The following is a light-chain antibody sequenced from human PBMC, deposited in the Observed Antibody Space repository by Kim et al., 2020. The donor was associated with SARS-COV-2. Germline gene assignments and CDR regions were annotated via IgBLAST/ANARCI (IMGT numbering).Light chain of an antibody. V-gene: IGKV2-28*01. CDR3: MQALQTPRT. J-gene: IGKJ1*01. Sequence: DIMMTQSPLFLPVTPGEPASISCRSSQSLLHSNGYNSLDWYLQKPGQSPQLLIYLGSYRASGVPDRFSGSGSGTDFTLKISRVEAEDVGTYYCMQALQTPRTFGQGTKLEI. CDR1: QSLLHSNGYNS. CDR2: LGS.